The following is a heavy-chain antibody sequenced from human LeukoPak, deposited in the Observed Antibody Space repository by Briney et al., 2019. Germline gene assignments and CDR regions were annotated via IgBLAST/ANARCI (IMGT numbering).Heavy chain of an antibody. J-gene: IGHJ4*02. CDR1: GGSFSGYY. CDR2: INHSGST. V-gene: IGHV4-34*01. D-gene: IGHD3-9*01. Sequence: PSETLSLTCAVYGGSFSGYYWSWIRQPPGKGLEWIGEINHSGSTNYNPSLKSRVTISVDTSKNQFSLKLSSVTAADTAVYYCARVGIGILTGYPGYYFDYWGQGTLVTVSS. CDR3: ARVGIGILTGYPGYYFDY.